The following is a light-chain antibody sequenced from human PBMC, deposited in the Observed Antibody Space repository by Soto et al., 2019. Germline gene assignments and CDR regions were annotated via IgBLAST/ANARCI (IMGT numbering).Light chain of an antibody. J-gene: IGKJ1*01. CDR2: AAS. V-gene: IGKV1-12*01. Sequence: DIQMTQSPSSVSASVGDTVTITCRASQVMSSWLAWYQQKPGQAPKLLIFAASKLQSGVPSRFSGSGSGTDFTLTIRRLEPEDFAVYYCQQYGTSTTFGQGTKVDIK. CDR3: QQYGTSTT. CDR1: QVMSSW.